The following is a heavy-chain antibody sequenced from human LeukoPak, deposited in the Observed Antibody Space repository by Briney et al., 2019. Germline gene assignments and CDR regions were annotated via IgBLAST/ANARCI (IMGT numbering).Heavy chain of an antibody. D-gene: IGHD6-19*01. Sequence: ASVKVSCKASGYTFTSYGISWVRQAPGQGLEWMGWINPNSGGTIYAQKFQDWVTMTRDTSISTAYMELSRLTSDDKAIYYCAREPRIAVTVYYFDYWGQGTLVTVSS. CDR2: INPNSGGT. CDR1: GYTFTSYG. J-gene: IGHJ4*02. V-gene: IGHV1-2*04. CDR3: AREPRIAVTVYYFDY.